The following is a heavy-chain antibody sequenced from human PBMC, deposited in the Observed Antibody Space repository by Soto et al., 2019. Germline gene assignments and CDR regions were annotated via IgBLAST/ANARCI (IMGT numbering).Heavy chain of an antibody. CDR2: INWNSGSV. Sequence: GGSLRLSCAASGFTFDDYAMHWVRQVPGKGLEWVSGINWNSGSVGYADSVKGRFATSRDNAKNSLHLQMNSLRAEDTAFYYCVKDESINWYSGHFRHWGQGTLVTVSS. CDR3: VKDESINWYSGHFRH. D-gene: IGHD6-13*01. CDR1: GFTFDDYA. V-gene: IGHV3-9*01. J-gene: IGHJ1*01.